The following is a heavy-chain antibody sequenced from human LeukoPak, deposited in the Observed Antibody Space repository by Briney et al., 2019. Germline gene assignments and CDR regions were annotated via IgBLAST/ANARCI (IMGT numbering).Heavy chain of an antibody. CDR1: GFTFSSYW. J-gene: IGHJ6*02. CDR3: ARGGGLDV. CDR2: INHNGNVN. Sequence: GGSLRLSCAACGFTFSSYWMNWARQAPGKGLEWVASINHNGNVNYYVDSVKGRFTISRDNAKNSLYLQMSNLRAGDTAVYFCARGGGLDVWGQGATVTVSS. V-gene: IGHV3-7*03. D-gene: IGHD3-16*01.